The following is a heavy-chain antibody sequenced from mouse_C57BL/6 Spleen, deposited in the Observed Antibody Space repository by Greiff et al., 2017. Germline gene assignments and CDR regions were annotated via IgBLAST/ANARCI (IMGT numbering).Heavy chain of an antibody. J-gene: IGHJ2*01. CDR1: GYTFTDYE. CDR2: IDPETGGT. D-gene: IGHD1-1*01. V-gene: IGHV1-15*01. CDR3: TSPYYYGSDFDY. Sequence: VQLQQSGAELVRPGASVTLSCKASGYTFTDYEMHWVKQTPVHGLEWIGAIDPETGGTAYNQKFKGKAILTADKSSSTAYIELRSLTSEDSAVYYCTSPYYYGSDFDYWGQGTTLTVSS.